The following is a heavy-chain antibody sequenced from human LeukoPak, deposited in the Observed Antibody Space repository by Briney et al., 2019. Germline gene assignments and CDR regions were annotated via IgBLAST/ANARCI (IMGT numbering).Heavy chain of an antibody. Sequence: ASVKVSCKASGYTFTSYYMHWVRQAPGQGLEWMGIINPSGGSTSYAQNFQGRVTMTRDMSTSTAYMELRSLRSDDTAVYYCARGCRSGTMSGCDYWGQGTLVTVSS. D-gene: IGHD2-2*01. CDR3: ARGCRSGTMSGCDY. CDR1: GYTFTSYY. CDR2: INPSGGST. J-gene: IGHJ4*02. V-gene: IGHV1-46*01.